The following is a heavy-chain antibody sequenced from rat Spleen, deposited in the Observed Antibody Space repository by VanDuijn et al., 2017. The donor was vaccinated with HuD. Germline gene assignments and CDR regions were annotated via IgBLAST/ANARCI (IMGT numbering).Heavy chain of an antibody. CDR2: ISSGGGGT. D-gene: IGHD1-2*01. CDR1: GFSFSNYG. J-gene: IGHJ2*01. V-gene: IGHV5-19*01. Sequence: EVQLVESGGGLVQPGRSLKLSCAASGFSFSNYGMHWIRRAPTKGLEWVASISSGGGGTYYPDSVKGRFTISRDNAKSTLYLQMDSLRSEDTASYYCARPEPTTSAFYYYSSFPWGGFDYWGQGVMVTVSS. CDR3: ARPEPTTSAFYYYSSFPWGGFDY.